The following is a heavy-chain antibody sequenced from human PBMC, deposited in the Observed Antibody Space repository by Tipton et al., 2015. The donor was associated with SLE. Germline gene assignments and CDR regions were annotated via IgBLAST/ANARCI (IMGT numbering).Heavy chain of an antibody. CDR3: VRDLLSNTNWFDP. V-gene: IGHV4-34*01. CDR2: INHSGST. J-gene: IGHJ5*02. CDR1: GGSFSDFS. Sequence: AGLVKPSETLSLTCGVYGGSFSDFSWSWIRQPPGKGLEWIGEINHSGSTNYNPSLKSRVTISVDTSKNQFSLKLRSVTAADTAVYYCVRDLLSNTNWFDPWGQGTLVTVSS.